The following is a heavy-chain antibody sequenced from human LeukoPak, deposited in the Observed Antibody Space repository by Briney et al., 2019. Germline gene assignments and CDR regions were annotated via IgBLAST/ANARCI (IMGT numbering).Heavy chain of an antibody. D-gene: IGHD3-10*01. J-gene: IGHJ6*03. Sequence: ASVKVSCKASGYTFTKYSISWVRQAPGQGLEWMGWINPYNGNTKYKQNFQGRVTMTIDTSTSTAYMELRSLRSDDTAVYYCARGAMVRGVTFYYYMDVWGTGTTVTISS. CDR1: GYTFTKYS. V-gene: IGHV1-18*01. CDR3: ARGAMVRGVTFYYYMDV. CDR2: INPYNGNT.